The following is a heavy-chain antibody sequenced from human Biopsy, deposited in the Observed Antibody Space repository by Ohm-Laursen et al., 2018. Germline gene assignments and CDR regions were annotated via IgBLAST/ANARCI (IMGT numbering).Heavy chain of an antibody. D-gene: IGHD3-16*02. Sequence: ASVKVSCKASGYTFTDYYIYWLRQAPGQGPEWMGWISPNSGGTNYAQKFQGRVSMTTDTSAATVYMELSSLTSDDTAVYYCTRDIMNTIAGLVARSDVFDVWGQGTMVTVSS. CDR2: ISPNSGGT. V-gene: IGHV1-2*02. CDR1: GYTFTDYY. CDR3: TRDIMNTIAGLVARSDVFDV. J-gene: IGHJ3*01.